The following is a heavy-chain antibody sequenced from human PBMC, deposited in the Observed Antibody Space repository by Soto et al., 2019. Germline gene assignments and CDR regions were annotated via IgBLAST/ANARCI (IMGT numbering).Heavy chain of an antibody. Sequence: QVQLVQSGAEVKKPGSSVKVSCKASGGTFSSYAISWVRQAPGQGLEWMGGIIPIFGTANYAQKFQGRVTLTADDSSSSLYMELGSRRAEDAAVYYCARGRAHGVYGGTRDHWGQGTLVTVSS. D-gene: IGHD4-17*01. CDR1: GGTFSSYA. J-gene: IGHJ4*02. CDR2: IIPIFGTA. V-gene: IGHV1-69*12. CDR3: ARGRAHGVYGGTRDH.